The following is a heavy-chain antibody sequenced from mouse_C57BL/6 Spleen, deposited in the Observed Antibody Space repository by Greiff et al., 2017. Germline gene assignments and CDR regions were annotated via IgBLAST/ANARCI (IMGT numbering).Heavy chain of an antibody. V-gene: IGHV1-52*01. Sequence: QVQLQQPGAELVRPGSSVKLSCKASGYTFTSYWMHWVKQRPIQGLEWIGNIDPSDSETHYNQKFKDKATLTVDKSSSTAYMQLSSLTSEDSAVYYCSRSGNENYFDYWRQGTPLTVSS. J-gene: IGHJ2*01. CDR2: IDPSDSET. D-gene: IGHD2-1*01. CDR1: GYTFTSYW. CDR3: SRSGNENYFDY.